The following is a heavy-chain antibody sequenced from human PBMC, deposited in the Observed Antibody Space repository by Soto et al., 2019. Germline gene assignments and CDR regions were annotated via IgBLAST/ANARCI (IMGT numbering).Heavy chain of an antibody. CDR3: ARGGDGYNY. J-gene: IGHJ4*02. CDR2: IWYDGSNK. V-gene: IGHV3-33*01. Sequence: QVQLVESGGGVVQPGRSLRLSCAASGFTFSSYGMHWVRQALGKGLEWVAVIWYDGSNKYYADSVKGRFTISRDNSKNTLYPQMNSLRAEDTAVYYCARGGDGYNYWGQGTLVTVSS. CDR1: GFTFSSYG. D-gene: IGHD5-12*01.